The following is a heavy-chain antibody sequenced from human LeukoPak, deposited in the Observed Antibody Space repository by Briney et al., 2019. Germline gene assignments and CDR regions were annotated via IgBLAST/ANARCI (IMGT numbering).Heavy chain of an antibody. CDR2: INTKTGNP. J-gene: IGHJ4*02. CDR1: GYTFTGHA. V-gene: IGHV7-4-1*02. Sequence: ASVKVSCKASGYTFTGHAMNWVRQAPGQGPEWMGYINTKTGNPTYAQGFTGRFVFSLDTSVSAAYLQISRLKPEDTGVYYCAKGGWVAVTGMDSWGQGTLVTVSS. D-gene: IGHD6-19*01. CDR3: AKGGWVAVTGMDS.